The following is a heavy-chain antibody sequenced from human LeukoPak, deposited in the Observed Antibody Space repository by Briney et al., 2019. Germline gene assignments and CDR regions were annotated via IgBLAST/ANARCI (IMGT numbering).Heavy chain of an antibody. CDR3: ARDSTIIPPRFDY. CDR1: GYTFTSYG. V-gene: IGHV1-18*01. J-gene: IGHJ4*02. Sequence: GASVKVSCKASGYTFTSYGISWVRQAPGQGLEWMGWISAYNGNANYAQKLQGRVTITTDTSTSTACMELRSLRSDGTAVYYCARDSTIIPPRFDYWGQGTLVTVSS. CDR2: ISAYNGNA.